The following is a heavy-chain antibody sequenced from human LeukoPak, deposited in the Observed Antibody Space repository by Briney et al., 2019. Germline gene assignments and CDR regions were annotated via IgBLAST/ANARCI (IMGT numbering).Heavy chain of an antibody. V-gene: IGHV3-11*01. CDR2: ISSSGSTI. D-gene: IGHD1-26*01. J-gene: IGHJ4*02. CDR1: GFTFSDYY. CDR3: ARDESYGSDY. Sequence: GGSLRLSCAASGFTFSDYYMSWNRQAPGKGLECVSYISSSGSTIYYADSVRGRFTISRDNAKNSPYLQMNSLRAEDTAVYYCARDESYGSDYWGQGTLVTVSS.